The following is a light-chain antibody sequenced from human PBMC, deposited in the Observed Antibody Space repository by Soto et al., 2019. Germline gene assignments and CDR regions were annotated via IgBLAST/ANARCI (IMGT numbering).Light chain of an antibody. J-gene: IGKJ2*01. CDR3: QQYTTYPLT. CDR1: QGIKNY. CDR2: AAS. V-gene: IGKV1-16*01. Sequence: DIQMTQSPPSLSASVGERVTITCRASQGIKNYLAWFQQKPGEAPKSLIYAASSLQSGVPSRFSGSGSGTYFALTFSSLQPEDFATYYCQQYTTYPLTFGRGTKLEIK.